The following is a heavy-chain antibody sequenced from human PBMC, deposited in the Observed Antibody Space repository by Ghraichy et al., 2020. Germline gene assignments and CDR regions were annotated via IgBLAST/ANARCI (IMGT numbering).Heavy chain of an antibody. D-gene: IGHD2-2*01. Sequence: SVKVSCKASGGTFSSYAISWVRQAPGQGLEWMGGIIPIFGTANYAQKFQGRVTITADESTSTAYMELSSLRSEDTAVYYCAIIVVVPAATPWCTVEDYYSGIYDWGQGTTVTVSS. CDR1: GGTFSSYA. J-gene: IGHJ6*02. V-gene: IGHV1-69*13. CDR3: AIIVVVPAATPWCTVEDYYSGIYD. CDR2: IIPIFGTA.